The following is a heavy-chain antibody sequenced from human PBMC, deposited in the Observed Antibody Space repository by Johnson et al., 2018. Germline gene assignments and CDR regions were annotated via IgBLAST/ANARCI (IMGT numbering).Heavy chain of an antibody. CDR3: ARDRRYEIGGYYLPFDI. Sequence: QVQLQESGPGLVKPSETLSLTCTVSGGSIGSYYWTWIRQPPGKGLEYIGYIFYTGLTGYNPSLESRVTISLDTSKKQFSLKMTSVTTADTAVYYCARDRRYEIGGYYLPFDIWGQGTMVTVSS. V-gene: IGHV4-59*01. CDR1: GGSIGSYY. CDR2: IFYTGLT. D-gene: IGHD3-22*01. J-gene: IGHJ3*02.